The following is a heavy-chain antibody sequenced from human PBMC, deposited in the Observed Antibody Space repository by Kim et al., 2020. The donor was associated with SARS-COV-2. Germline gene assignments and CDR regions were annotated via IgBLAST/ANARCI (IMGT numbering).Heavy chain of an antibody. J-gene: IGHJ3*01. CDR2: ICYSGST. V-gene: IGHV4-39*01. D-gene: IGHD3-16*01. CDR1: GGSISSSYYY. CDR3: ARGASLTVFDV. Sequence: SETLSLTCTVSGGSISSSYYYWSWIRQRQGKGLEWVRHICYSGSTYYNPTRKIRVSIAKATYTNQLSLNLMSVAATAASYCSCARGASLTVFDV.